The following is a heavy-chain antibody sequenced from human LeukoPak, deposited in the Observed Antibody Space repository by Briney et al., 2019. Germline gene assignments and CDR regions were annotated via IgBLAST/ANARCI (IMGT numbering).Heavy chain of an antibody. Sequence: PSETLSLTCAAYGGSFSGYYWSWIRQPPGKGLEWIGEINHSGSTNYNPSLKSRVTMSVDSSKNQFSLKLNSVTAADTAVYYCAREPLGRYYMDVWGKGTTVTVSS. V-gene: IGHV4-34*01. CDR1: GGSFSGYY. CDR3: AREPLGRYYMDV. D-gene: IGHD3-10*01. J-gene: IGHJ6*04. CDR2: INHSGST.